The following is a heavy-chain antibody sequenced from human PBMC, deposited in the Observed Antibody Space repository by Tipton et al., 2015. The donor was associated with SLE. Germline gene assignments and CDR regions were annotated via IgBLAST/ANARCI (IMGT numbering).Heavy chain of an antibody. V-gene: IGHV4-59*12. CDR1: GGSFSGYY. CDR2: IYYSGNT. D-gene: IGHD3-16*02. Sequence: GLVKPSETLSLTCAVYGGSFSGYYWSWIRQPPGRRLEWIGYIYYSGNTNYNPSLKSRVTISVDTSKNQFSLKLNSVTAADTAVYYCARVGVWGSYRYFDYWGQGTLVTVSS. CDR3: ARVGVWGSYRYFDY. J-gene: IGHJ4*02.